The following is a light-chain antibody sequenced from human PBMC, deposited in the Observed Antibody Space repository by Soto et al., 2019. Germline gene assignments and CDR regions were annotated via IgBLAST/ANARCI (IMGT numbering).Light chain of an antibody. CDR2: GVS. Sequence: IVLPRSPGTLSXXXGXXXTXXXGGLQRLSASDIAWYQQKPGQAPKFLIYGVSSRATGIPDRFSGSGSGTDFTLTISRLEPEDFAVYHCQQYGSSPLITFGQGTRLEIK. CDR1: QRLSASD. V-gene: IGKV3-20*01. CDR3: QQYGSSPLIT. J-gene: IGKJ5*01.